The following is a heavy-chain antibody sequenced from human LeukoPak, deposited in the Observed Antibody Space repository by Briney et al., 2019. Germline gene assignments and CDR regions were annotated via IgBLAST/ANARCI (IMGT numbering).Heavy chain of an antibody. CDR3: ASDSSGYYYPYY. V-gene: IGHV4-59*08. J-gene: IGHJ4*02. CDR1: GGSFSNYY. Sequence: SETLSLTCTGSGGSFSNYYRSWIRQPPGKGLEWIGYIHYSGSTNYNPSLKSRVTISVDTSKNQFSLKLTSVTAADTAVYYCASDSSGYYYPYYWGQGTLVTVSS. D-gene: IGHD3-22*01. CDR2: IHYSGST.